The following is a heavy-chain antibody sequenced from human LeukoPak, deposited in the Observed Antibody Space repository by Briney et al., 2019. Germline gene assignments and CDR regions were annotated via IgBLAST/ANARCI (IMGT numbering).Heavy chain of an antibody. CDR3: AKVGDGDYYLDY. CDR2: IWYDGSNK. Sequence: PGGSLRLSCAASGFTFSRYGMHWVRQAPGKGLEWVAVIWYDGSNKYSADSVKGRFTISRDNSKNMLYLQMNSLRAEDTAVYYCAKVGDGDYYLDYWGQGTLVTVSS. J-gene: IGHJ4*02. D-gene: IGHD4-17*01. V-gene: IGHV3-33*06. CDR1: GFTFSRYG.